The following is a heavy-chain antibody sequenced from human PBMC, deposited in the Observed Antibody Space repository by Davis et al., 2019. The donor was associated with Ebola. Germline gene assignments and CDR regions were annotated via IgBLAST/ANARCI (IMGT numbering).Heavy chain of an antibody. Sequence: ASVKVSCKASGYTFTSYYMHWVRQAPGQGLEWMGIINPSGGSTSYAQTFQGRLTITADESTSTAYMELSSLTSDDTVVYYCARHDGELGSGKYYFHNWGQGTPVTVSA. CDR3: ARHDGELGSGKYYFHN. J-gene: IGHJ4*02. D-gene: IGHD7-27*01. CDR1: GYTFTSYY. V-gene: IGHV1-46*01. CDR2: INPSGGST.